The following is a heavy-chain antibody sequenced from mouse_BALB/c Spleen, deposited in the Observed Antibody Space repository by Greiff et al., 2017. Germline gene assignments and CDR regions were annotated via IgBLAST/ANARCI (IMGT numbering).Heavy chain of an antibody. CDR1: GFSLTGYG. V-gene: IGHV2-6-7*01. D-gene: IGHD1-1*01. CDR3: ARDGQFITTVVADYYAMDY. Sequence: VKLVESGPGLVAPSQSLSITCTVSGFSLTGYGVNWVRQPPGKGLEWLGMIWGDGSTDYNSALKSRLSISKDNSKSQVFLKMNSLQTDDTARYYCARDGQFITTVVADYYAMDYWGQGTSVTVSS. CDR2: IWGDGST. J-gene: IGHJ4*01.